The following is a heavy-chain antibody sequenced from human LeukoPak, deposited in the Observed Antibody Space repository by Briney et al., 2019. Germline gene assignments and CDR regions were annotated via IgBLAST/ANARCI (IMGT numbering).Heavy chain of an antibody. CDR2: IRGSGGST. D-gene: IGHD2-15*01. CDR1: GFTFSSYA. Sequence: GGSLRLSCAASGFTFSSYAMSWVRQAPGKGLEWVSAIRGSGGSTHYADSVKGRFTISRDNSKNTLHLQMNSLRAEGTAVYYCAKRLGSGASGYFDYWGQGTLVTVSS. V-gene: IGHV3-23*01. CDR3: AKRLGSGASGYFDY. J-gene: IGHJ4*02.